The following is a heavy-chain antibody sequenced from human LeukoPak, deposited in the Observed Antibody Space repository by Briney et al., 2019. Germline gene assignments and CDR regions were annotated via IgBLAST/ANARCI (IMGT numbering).Heavy chain of an antibody. D-gene: IGHD5-12*01. CDR3: ARDLGRGYSGYVFGY. Sequence: SQTLSLTCTVSGGSISSGGSNWSWIRQHPGKGLEWIGYIYYSGNTYYNPSLKSRVTISVDTSKNQFSLKLSSVTAADTAVYYCARDLGRGYSGYVFGYWGQGTLVTVSS. CDR2: IYYSGNT. J-gene: IGHJ4*02. CDR1: GGSISSGGSN. V-gene: IGHV4-31*03.